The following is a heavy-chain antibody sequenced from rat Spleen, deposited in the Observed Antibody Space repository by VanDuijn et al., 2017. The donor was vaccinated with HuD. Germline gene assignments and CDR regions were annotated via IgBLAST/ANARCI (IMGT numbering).Heavy chain of an antibody. Sequence: EVQLVESDGGLVQPGRSLKLSCAASGFTFSDYYMDWVRQAPTKGLEWVATISYDGSSTYYRDSVKGRFTISKDNAKSTLYLQMDSLRSEDMATYYCARHGPGYNLDYWGQGVMVTVSS. V-gene: IGHV5-29*01. D-gene: IGHD1-4*01. J-gene: IGHJ2*01. CDR1: GFTFSDYY. CDR2: ISYDGSST. CDR3: ARHGPGYNLDY.